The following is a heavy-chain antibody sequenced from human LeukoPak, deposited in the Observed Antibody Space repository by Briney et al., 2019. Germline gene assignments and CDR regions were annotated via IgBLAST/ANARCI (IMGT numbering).Heavy chain of an antibody. CDR2: ISGGGGTT. Sequence: GGSLRLSCAASGFTFRSYEMIWVRQAPGKGLEWLSYISGGGGTTYYADSVKGRFTISRDNAKNSLYLQMNSLGAGDTAVYYCARHHLNLFDYWGQGTLVTVSS. CDR1: GFTFRSYE. V-gene: IGHV3-48*03. J-gene: IGHJ4*02. CDR3: ARHHLNLFDY.